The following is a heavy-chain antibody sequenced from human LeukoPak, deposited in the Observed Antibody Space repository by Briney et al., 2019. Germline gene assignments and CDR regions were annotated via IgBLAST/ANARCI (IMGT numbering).Heavy chain of an antibody. Sequence: GASVKVSCKASGGTFSSYAISWVRQAPGQGLEWMGGIIPIFGTANYAQKFQGRVTITADESTSTAYMELSSLRSEDTAVYYCARSRSRTTATYDFDYWGQGTLVTVSS. D-gene: IGHD2/OR15-2a*01. CDR1: GGTFSSYA. V-gene: IGHV1-69*13. CDR3: ARSRSRTTATYDFDY. CDR2: IIPIFGTA. J-gene: IGHJ4*02.